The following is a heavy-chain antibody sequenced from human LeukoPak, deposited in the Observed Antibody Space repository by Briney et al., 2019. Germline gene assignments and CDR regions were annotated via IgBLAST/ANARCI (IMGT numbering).Heavy chain of an antibody. CDR1: GGSNSSGGYS. D-gene: IGHD3-3*01. J-gene: IGHJ4*02. CDR3: ARGNYDFWSTYYFDY. CDR2: IYHSGST. V-gene: IGHV4-30-2*01. Sequence: PSQTLSLTCAVSGGSNSSGGYSWSWIRQPPGKGLEWIGYIYHSGSTYYNPSLKSRVTISVDRSKNQFSLKLSSVTAADTAVYYCARGNYDFWSTYYFDYWGQGTLVTVSS.